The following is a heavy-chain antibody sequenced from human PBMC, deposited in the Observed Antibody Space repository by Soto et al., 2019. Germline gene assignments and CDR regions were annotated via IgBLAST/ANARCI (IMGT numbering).Heavy chain of an antibody. Sequence: SETLSLTCTVSGGSISSGGYYWSWIRQHPGKGLEWIGYIYYSGSTYYNPSLKSRVTISVDTSKNQFSLKLSSVTAADTAVYYCARSSDYYDSSGYYNPTFQAFDIWGQGTMVTVS. CDR1: GGSISSGGYY. CDR2: IYYSGST. D-gene: IGHD3-22*01. J-gene: IGHJ3*02. CDR3: ARSSDYYDSSGYYNPTFQAFDI. V-gene: IGHV4-31*03.